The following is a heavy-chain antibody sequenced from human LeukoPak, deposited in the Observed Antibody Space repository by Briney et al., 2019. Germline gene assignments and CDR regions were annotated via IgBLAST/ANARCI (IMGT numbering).Heavy chain of an antibody. V-gene: IGHV3-53*01. CDR3: ASGSGSYRTPYYYMDV. D-gene: IGHD3-10*01. CDR2: IYSGGST. J-gene: IGHJ6*03. Sequence: GGSLRLSRAPSRFTPTSNYMSSVGQAPRKGLEWVSIIYSGGSTYYAASVKGRFTISRDNSKNTLYLQLNSLRAEDTAVYYCASGSGSYRTPYYYMDVWGKGTTVTVSS. CDR1: RFTPTSNY.